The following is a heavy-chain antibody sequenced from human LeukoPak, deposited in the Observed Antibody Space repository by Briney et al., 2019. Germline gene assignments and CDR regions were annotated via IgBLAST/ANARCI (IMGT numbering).Heavy chain of an antibody. CDR2: IWSDGSND. CDR1: GFTFSSYA. CDR3: ARDGLSGVAGINFDY. D-gene: IGHD6-19*01. J-gene: IGHJ4*02. Sequence: GRSLRLSCAASGFTFSSYAMHWVRQAPGKGLEWVAVIWSDGSNDYYADSVKGRFTISRDNSMNMLYLQMNSLRVEDTAVYYCARDGLSGVAGINFDYWGQGTLVTVSS. V-gene: IGHV3-33*01.